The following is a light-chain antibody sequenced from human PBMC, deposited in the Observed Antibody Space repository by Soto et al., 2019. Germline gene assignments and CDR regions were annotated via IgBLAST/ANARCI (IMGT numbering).Light chain of an antibody. V-gene: IGKV1-33*01. CDR3: QQYDTLPLT. J-gene: IGKJ5*01. CDR1: QDITNY. CDR2: DSS. Sequence: DIQMTQSPSSLSASVGDRVTITCQASQDITNYLNWYQQKPGKAPKLLIHDSSNLETGVPSRFSGRGSGTYFSFTISRLQPEDIATYYCQQYDTLPLTCGQGTRLEIK.